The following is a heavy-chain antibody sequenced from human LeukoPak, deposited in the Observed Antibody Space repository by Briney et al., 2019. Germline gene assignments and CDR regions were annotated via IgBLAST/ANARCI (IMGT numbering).Heavy chain of an antibody. CDR3: AVDGAPTTFFDY. Sequence: GGSLRLSCAASGFTFSSYSMNWVRQAPGKGLEWVSSISSSSSYIYYADSVKGRFTISRDNSKNTLYLQMNSLRAEDTAVYYCAVDGAPTTFFDYWGQGTLVTVSS. CDR2: ISSSSSYI. V-gene: IGHV3-21*01. J-gene: IGHJ4*02. D-gene: IGHD1-26*01. CDR1: GFTFSSYS.